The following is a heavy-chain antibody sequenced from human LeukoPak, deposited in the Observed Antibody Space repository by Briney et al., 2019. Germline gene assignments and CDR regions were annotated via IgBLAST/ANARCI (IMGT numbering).Heavy chain of an antibody. CDR3: AKDFRDTAMEDYYYYYGMDV. J-gene: IGHJ6*02. CDR2: IKCDGSEK. V-gene: IGHV3-52*01. D-gene: IGHD5-18*01. Sequence: GGSLRLSCAASGFTFSSSWMHWVCQAPEKGLEWVADIKCDGSEKYYVDSVKGRLTISRDNAKNTLYLQMNSLRAEDTAVYYCAKDFRDTAMEDYYYYYGMDVWGQGTTVTVSS. CDR1: GFTFSSSW.